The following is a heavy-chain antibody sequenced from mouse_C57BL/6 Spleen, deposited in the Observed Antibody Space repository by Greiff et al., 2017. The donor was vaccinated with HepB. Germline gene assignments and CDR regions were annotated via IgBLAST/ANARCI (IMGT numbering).Heavy chain of an antibody. CDR3: TRDGYYEGAMDY. J-gene: IGHJ4*01. Sequence: VKLMESGAELVRPGASVTLSCKASGYTFTDYEMHWVKQTPVHGLEWIGAIDPETGGTAYNQKFKGKAILTADKSSSTAYMELRSLTSEDSAVYYCTRDGYYEGAMDYWGQGTSVTVSS. CDR1: GYTFTDYE. V-gene: IGHV1-15*01. D-gene: IGHD2-3*01. CDR2: IDPETGGT.